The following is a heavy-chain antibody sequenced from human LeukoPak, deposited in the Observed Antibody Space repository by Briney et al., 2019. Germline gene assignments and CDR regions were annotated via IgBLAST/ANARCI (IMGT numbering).Heavy chain of an antibody. J-gene: IGHJ4*02. CDR1: GGSFSGYY. Sequence: PSETLSLTCAVYGGSFSGYYWSWIRQPPGKGLEWIGEINHSGSTNYNPSLKSRVTISVDTSKNQFSLKLSSVTAADTAVYYCARVQQLWSLDYWGQGTLVTVSS. CDR3: ARVQQLWSLDY. V-gene: IGHV4-34*01. CDR2: INHSGST. D-gene: IGHD5-18*01.